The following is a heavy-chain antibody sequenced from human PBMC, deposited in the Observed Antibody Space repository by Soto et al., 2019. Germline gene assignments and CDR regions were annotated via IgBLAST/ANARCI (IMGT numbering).Heavy chain of an antibody. D-gene: IGHD6-6*01. CDR1: GYTFTGYY. J-gene: IGHJ6*03. V-gene: IGHV1-8*02. CDR2: INPNSGNT. CDR3: ARGGEYSSSSSYYYYYMDV. Sequence: GASVKVSCKASGYTFTGYYMHWVRQAPGQGLEWMGWINPNSGNTGYAQKFQGRVTMTRNTSISTAYMELSSLRSEDTAVYYCARGGEYSSSSSYYYYYMDVWGKGTTVTVSS.